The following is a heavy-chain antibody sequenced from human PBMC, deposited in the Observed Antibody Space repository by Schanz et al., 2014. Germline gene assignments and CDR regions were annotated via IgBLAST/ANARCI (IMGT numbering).Heavy chain of an antibody. CDR3: AKDQGSYGSGSYSYFDY. CDR1: GFTFFGSFA. D-gene: IGHD3-10*01. Sequence: EVQLVESGGVVVQPGGSLRLSCVASGFTFFGSFAMSWVRQAPGKGLEWVSGMSGSGASTYYADSVKGRFTISRDNSKNTLYLQMNSLRAEDTAVYYCAKDQGSYGSGSYSYFDYWGQGTLATVSS. V-gene: IGHV3-23*04. J-gene: IGHJ4*02. CDR2: MSGSGAST.